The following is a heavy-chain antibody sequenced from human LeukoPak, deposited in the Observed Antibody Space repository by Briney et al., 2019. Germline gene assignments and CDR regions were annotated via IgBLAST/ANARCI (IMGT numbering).Heavy chain of an antibody. CDR2: IYSGGST. V-gene: IGHV3-66*01. J-gene: IGHJ4*02. CDR3: ARTVRGNLDY. CDR1: GFTVSSNY. D-gene: IGHD2/OR15-2a*01. Sequence: GGSLRLSCAASGFTVSSNYMSWVRQAPGKGLEWVSVIYSGGSTYYADSVKGRFTISRGNSKNTLYLQMNSLRAEDTAVYYCARTVRGNLDYWGQGTLVTVSS.